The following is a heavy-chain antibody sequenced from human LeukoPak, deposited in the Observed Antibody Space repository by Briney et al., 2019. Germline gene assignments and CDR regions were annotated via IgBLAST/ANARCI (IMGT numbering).Heavy chain of an antibody. Sequence: SVKVSCKASGGTFISYAISWVQQAPGQGLEWMGGIIPIFGTANYAQKFQGRVTITADESTSTAYMELSSLRSEDTAVYYCARVRVKLYSSGWYSPEAYYGMDVWGQGTTVTVSS. D-gene: IGHD6-19*01. CDR3: ARVRVKLYSSGWYSPEAYYGMDV. CDR2: IIPIFGTA. CDR1: GGTFISYA. J-gene: IGHJ6*02. V-gene: IGHV1-69*13.